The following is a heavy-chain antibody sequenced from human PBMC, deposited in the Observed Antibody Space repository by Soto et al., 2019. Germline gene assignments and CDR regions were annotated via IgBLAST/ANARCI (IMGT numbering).Heavy chain of an antibody. CDR2: TYFRSKWYN. CDR1: GDSVSSNTAS. CDR3: AKEDNLGPKTGYAFDP. J-gene: IGHJ5*02. Sequence: QALSLPSAISGDSVSSNTASCNWIRHSPSRGLEWLGRTYFRSKWYNDYAVSVKSRIIINPDTSNNQFSLQLNSVTPEDTAVYFCAKEDNLGPKTGYAFDPWGQGIMVTVSS. V-gene: IGHV6-1*01. D-gene: IGHD5-12*01.